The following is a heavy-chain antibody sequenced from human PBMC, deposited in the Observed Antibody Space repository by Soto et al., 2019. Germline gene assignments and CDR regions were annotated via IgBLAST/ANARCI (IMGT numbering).Heavy chain of an antibody. Sequence: SETLSLTCAVYGGSFSGYYWSWIRQPPGKGLEWIGEINHSGSTNYNPSLKSRVTISVDTSKNQFSLKLSSVTAADTAVYYCARKGYSSAARRTYYYYYMDVWGKGTTVTVSS. CDR1: GGSFSGYY. D-gene: IGHD6-25*01. CDR3: ARKGYSSAARRTYYYYYMDV. V-gene: IGHV4-34*01. J-gene: IGHJ6*03. CDR2: INHSGST.